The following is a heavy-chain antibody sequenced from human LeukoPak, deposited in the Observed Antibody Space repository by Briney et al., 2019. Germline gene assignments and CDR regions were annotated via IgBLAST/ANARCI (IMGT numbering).Heavy chain of an antibody. CDR2: ITSSNNYI. CDR1: GFTFSSYS. D-gene: IGHD2/OR15-2a*01. Sequence: PGGSLRLSCAASGFTFSSYSMNWVRQAPGKGLEWVSSITSSNNYIYYGDSVKGRFTISRDDAKNSLFLQMNSLRAEDTATYYCARGEFGDYYYFYMDVWGKGTTVTISS. V-gene: IGHV3-21*01. CDR3: ARGEFGDYYYFYMDV. J-gene: IGHJ6*03.